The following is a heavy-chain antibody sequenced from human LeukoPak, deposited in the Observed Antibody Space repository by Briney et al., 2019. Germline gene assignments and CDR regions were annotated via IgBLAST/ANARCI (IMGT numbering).Heavy chain of an antibody. CDR3: GGSSSYIFDY. CDR2: INSDGSIT. D-gene: IGHD6-13*01. CDR1: GFTSSSYW. J-gene: IGHJ4*02. Sequence: GGSLRLSCTASGFTSSSYWMHWVRQAPGKGLVWVSRINSDGSITTYADSVKGRFTISRDNAKNTLYLQMNSLRAEDTAVYYCGGSSSYIFDYWGQGTLVTVSS. V-gene: IGHV3-74*01.